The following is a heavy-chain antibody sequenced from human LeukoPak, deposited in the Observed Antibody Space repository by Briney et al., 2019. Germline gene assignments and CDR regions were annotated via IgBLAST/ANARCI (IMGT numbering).Heavy chain of an antibody. V-gene: IGHV3-9*01. D-gene: IGHD5-24*01. CDR2: ISGSSDNV. Sequence: GGSLRLSCAASGFTFDDYGMHWVRQAPGKGLEWVSGISGSSDNVIYADSVRGRFTISRDNAKNSLYLQMNSLRPEDTALYYCAKRKDGHSPFDYWGQGTLVTVSS. CDR3: AKRKDGHSPFDY. J-gene: IGHJ4*02. CDR1: GFTFDDYG.